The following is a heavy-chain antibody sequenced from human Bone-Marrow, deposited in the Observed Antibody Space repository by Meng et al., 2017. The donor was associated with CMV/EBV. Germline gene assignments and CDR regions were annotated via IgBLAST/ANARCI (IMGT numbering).Heavy chain of an antibody. D-gene: IGHD1-26*01. V-gene: IGHV3-21*01. CDR2: ISSSSSYI. J-gene: IGHJ4*02. Sequence: GESLKISCAASGFTFSSYSMDWVRQAPGKGLEWVSSISSSSSYIYYADSVKGRFTISRDNAKNSLYLQMNSLRAEDTAVYYCARVGAPYWGQGTLVTVSS. CDR1: GFTFSSYS. CDR3: ARVGAPY.